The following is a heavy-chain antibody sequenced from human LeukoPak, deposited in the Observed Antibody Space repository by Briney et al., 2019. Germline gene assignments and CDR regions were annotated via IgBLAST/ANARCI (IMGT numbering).Heavy chain of an antibody. CDR1: GFTFSSYS. CDR2: ISSSSSYI. D-gene: IGHD3-22*01. V-gene: IGHV3-21*01. CDR3: ARDNPRDSSGPTFDY. J-gene: IGHJ4*02. Sequence: GGSLRLSCAASGFTFSSYSMNWVRQAPGKWLEWVSSISSSSSYIYYADSVKGRFTISRDNAKNSLYLQMNSLRAEDTAVYYCARDNPRDSSGPTFDYWGQGTLVTVSS.